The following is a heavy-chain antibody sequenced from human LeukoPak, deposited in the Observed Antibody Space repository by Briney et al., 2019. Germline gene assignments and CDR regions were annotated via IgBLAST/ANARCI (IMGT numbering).Heavy chain of an antibody. CDR3: ARQSRPYSVFSAARQYYFDY. Sequence: SETLSLTCTVSGGSISSYYWSWIRQPPGKGLEWIGYIYYSGSTNYNPSLKSRVTISVHTSKNQFSLKLSSVTAADTAVYYCARQSRPYSVFSAARQYYFDYWGQGTLVTVSS. J-gene: IGHJ4*02. V-gene: IGHV4-59*08. D-gene: IGHD2-2*01. CDR1: GGSISSYY. CDR2: IYYSGST.